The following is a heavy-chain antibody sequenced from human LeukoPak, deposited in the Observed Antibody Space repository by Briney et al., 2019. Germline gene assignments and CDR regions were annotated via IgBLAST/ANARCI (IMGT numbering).Heavy chain of an antibody. CDR2: ISYDGSNK. V-gene: IGHV3-30-3*01. J-gene: IGHJ6*02. D-gene: IGHD1-26*01. Sequence: GGSLRLSCAASGFTFSSYAMPWVRQAPGKGLEWVAVISYDGSNKYYADSVKGRFTISRDNSKNTLYLQMNSLRAEDTAVYYCARDDSGSYHYGMDVWGQGTTVTVSS. CDR1: GFTFSSYA. CDR3: ARDDSGSYHYGMDV.